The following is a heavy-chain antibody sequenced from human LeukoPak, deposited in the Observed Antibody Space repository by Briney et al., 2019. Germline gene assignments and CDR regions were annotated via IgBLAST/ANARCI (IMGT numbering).Heavy chain of an antibody. V-gene: IGHV5-51*01. J-gene: IGHJ4*02. CDR3: VRRDDFRDYGLVY. CDR2: IYPADSDA. CDR1: GYSFTSYW. Sequence: GESLKISCKTSGYSFTSYWIGWVRQTPGKGLEWMGLIYPADSDARHSPSFQGQVTISADKSISTAYLQWSSLKASDSAMYYCVRRDDFRDYGLVYWGQGTLLTVSS. D-gene: IGHD4-17*01.